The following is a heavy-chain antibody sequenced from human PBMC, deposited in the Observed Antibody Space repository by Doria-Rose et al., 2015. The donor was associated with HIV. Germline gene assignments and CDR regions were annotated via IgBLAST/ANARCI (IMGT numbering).Heavy chain of an antibody. D-gene: IGHD2-2*01. CDR3: ARGRSAPPAGMFCYYYHYMDA. CDR2: INHGDSI. Sequence: QQGGAGLLKPSETLSLTCAVYGGSFIGYNWTWIRQHPGKGLDWIGEINHGDSINHNPSLESRHTISVDTSKNQFSLNFTSVTAADTAVYYCARGRSAPPAGMFCYYYHYMDAWGKGTTVTVPS. CDR1: GGSFIGYN. J-gene: IGHJ6*03. V-gene: IGHV4-34*01.